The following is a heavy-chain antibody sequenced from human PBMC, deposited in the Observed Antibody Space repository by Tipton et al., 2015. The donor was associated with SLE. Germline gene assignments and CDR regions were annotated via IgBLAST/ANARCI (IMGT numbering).Heavy chain of an antibody. CDR1: GGSISSYY. CDR2: NYYNGDT. Sequence: TLSLTCTVSGGSISSYYWAWIRQPPGTGLEWIGYNYYNGDTNSNASLKSRVTISVDTSKNQFSLKLSSVTAADTAVYYCARMTTMRDLGFWGQGTLVTVSS. CDR3: ARMTTMRDLGF. D-gene: IGHD4-17*01. V-gene: IGHV4-59*12. J-gene: IGHJ4*02.